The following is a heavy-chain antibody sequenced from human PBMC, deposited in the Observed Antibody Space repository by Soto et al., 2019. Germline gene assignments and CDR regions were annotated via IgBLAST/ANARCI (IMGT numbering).Heavy chain of an antibody. CDR3: ARGMTPPGAPAWYYFDS. Sequence: SETLSLTCTVSGASITGTSYWSWIRQPAGKGLEWIGRFSLSGTTNYNPSLRSRVTMSADVSKSQFSLRLTSVTAADTALYYCARGMTPPGAPAWYYFDSWGQGTLVTVSS. CDR1: GASITGTSY. D-gene: IGHD2-8*02. V-gene: IGHV4-4*07. J-gene: IGHJ4*02. CDR2: FSLSGTT.